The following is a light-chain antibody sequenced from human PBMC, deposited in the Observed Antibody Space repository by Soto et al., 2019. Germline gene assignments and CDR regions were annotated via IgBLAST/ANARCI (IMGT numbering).Light chain of an antibody. CDR2: DTS. CDR3: QERSNWPIT. J-gene: IGKJ5*01. CDR1: QSVSTY. V-gene: IGKV3-11*01. Sequence: EIVMTQSPATLSVSPGERATLSCRASQSVSTYLAWYQQKPRQAPRLLIYDTSVRAPGIPARFSGSGSGTDFTLTISSLEPEDFAVYYCQERSNWPITFGQGTRLEI.